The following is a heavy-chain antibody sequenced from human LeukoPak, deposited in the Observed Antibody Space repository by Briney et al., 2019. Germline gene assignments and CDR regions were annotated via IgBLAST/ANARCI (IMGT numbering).Heavy chain of an antibody. J-gene: IGHJ4*02. CDR3: ARVGKAYNYDSSGYYYVFDY. D-gene: IGHD3-22*01. CDR1: GFTFSSYW. CDR2: IKQDGNEK. V-gene: IGHV3-7*01. Sequence: GGSLRLSCAASGFTFSSYWMSWVRQAPGKGLEWVANIKQDGNEKYYVDSVKGRFTISRDNAKNSLYLQMNSLRAEDTAVYYCARVGKAYNYDSSGYYYVFDYWGQGTLVTVSS.